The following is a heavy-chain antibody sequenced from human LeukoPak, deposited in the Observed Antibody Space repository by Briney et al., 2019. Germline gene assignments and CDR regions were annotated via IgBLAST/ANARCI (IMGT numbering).Heavy chain of an antibody. D-gene: IGHD4-17*01. J-gene: IGHJ5*02. CDR2: FDPEDGET. CDR3: ATGPYGPRGSVWFDP. CDR1: GYTLTELS. Sequence: ASVKVSCKVSGYTLTELSMHWVRQAPGKGLEWMGGFDPEDGETIYAQKFQGRVTMTEDTFTDTAYMELSSLRSEDTAVYYCATGPYGPRGSVWFDPWGQGTLVTVSS. V-gene: IGHV1-24*01.